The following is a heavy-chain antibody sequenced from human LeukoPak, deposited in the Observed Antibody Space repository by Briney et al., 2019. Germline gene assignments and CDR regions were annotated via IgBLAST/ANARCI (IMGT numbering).Heavy chain of an antibody. J-gene: IGHJ4*02. CDR1: GFTFSSYA. Sequence: PGGSLRPSCSASGFTFSSYAMHWVRQAPGKGLEYVSAISSNGGSTYYADSVKGRFTISRDNSKNTLYLQMNSLRAEDAAVYYCATIGDRRTGELYRIDYWGQGTLVTVSS. CDR2: ISSNGGST. D-gene: IGHD7-27*01. CDR3: ATIGDRRTGELYRIDY. V-gene: IGHV3-64*04.